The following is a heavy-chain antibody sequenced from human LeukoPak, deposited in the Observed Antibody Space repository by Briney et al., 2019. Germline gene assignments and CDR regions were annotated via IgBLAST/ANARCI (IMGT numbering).Heavy chain of an antibody. CDR1: RFTFSSYG. CDR3: ARGPNSNWSGLDF. CDR2: IWSDGSNK. J-gene: IGHJ4*02. Sequence: GGSLRLSCAASRFTFSSYGMHWVRQAPGKGLEWVAIIWSDGSNKYYADSVKGRFTISRDNAKNTLYLQVNNLRAEDTAVYYCARGPNSNWSGLDFWGQGTLLTVSS. D-gene: IGHD6-6*01. V-gene: IGHV3-33*03.